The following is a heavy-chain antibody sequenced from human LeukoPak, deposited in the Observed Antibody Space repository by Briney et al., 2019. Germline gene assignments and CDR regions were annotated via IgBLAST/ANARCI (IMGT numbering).Heavy chain of an antibody. Sequence: GGSLRLSCAASGSTFSSYSMNWVRQAPGKGLEWVSYISSSSSTIYYADSVKGRFTISRDNAKNSLYLQMNSLRAEDTAVYYCASDYYYDSSGYYNYFDYWGQGTLVTVSS. CDR1: GSTFSSYS. V-gene: IGHV3-48*01. CDR2: ISSSSSTI. J-gene: IGHJ4*02. D-gene: IGHD3-22*01. CDR3: ASDYYYDSSGYYNYFDY.